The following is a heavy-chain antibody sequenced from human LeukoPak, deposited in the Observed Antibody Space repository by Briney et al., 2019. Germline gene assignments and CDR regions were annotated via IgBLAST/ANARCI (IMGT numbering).Heavy chain of an antibody. CDR3: AESVGWPWITLDY. J-gene: IGHJ4*02. V-gene: IGHV1-18*01. CDR1: GYTFTSYG. Sequence: ASVKVSCKASGYTFTSYGISWVRQAPGQGLEWMGWISAYNGNTNYAQKLQGRVTMTTDESTSTAYMELSSLRSEDTAVYYCAESVGWPWITLDYWGQGTLVTVSS. D-gene: IGHD5-12*01. CDR2: ISAYNGNT.